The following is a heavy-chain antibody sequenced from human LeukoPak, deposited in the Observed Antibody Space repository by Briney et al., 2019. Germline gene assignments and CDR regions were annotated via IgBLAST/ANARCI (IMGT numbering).Heavy chain of an antibody. J-gene: IGHJ6*02. CDR2: ISAYNGNT. CDR1: GYTFTSYG. CDR3: ARDEYSSSWFSSYYYGMDA. D-gene: IGHD6-13*01. V-gene: IGHV1-18*01. Sequence: ASVKVSCKASGYTFTSYGISWVRQAPGQGLEWMGWISAYNGNTNYAQKLQGRVTMTTDTSTSTAYMELRSLRSDDTAVYYCARDEYSSSWFSSYYYGMDAWGQGTTVTVSS.